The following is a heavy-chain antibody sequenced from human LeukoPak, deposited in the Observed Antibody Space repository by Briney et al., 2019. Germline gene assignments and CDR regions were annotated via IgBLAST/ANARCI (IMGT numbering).Heavy chain of an antibody. Sequence: GASVTVSCKASGYTFTNYHINWVRQATGQGLEWMGWMNPNNGDSGYAQKFQGRVTITRDTSISTSYMELRSLRSDDTAVYFCARTTSFTASGYDYSGQGTLVTISS. CDR3: ARTTSFTASGYDY. CDR2: MNPNNGDS. CDR1: GYTFTNYH. J-gene: IGHJ4*02. D-gene: IGHD6-25*01. V-gene: IGHV1-8*03.